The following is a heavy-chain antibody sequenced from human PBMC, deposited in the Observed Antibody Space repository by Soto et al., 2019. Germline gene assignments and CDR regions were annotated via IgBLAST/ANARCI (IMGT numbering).Heavy chain of an antibody. V-gene: IGHV1-69*13. CDR1: GDTFSSSV. CDR2: IIPLFGTT. CDR3: ATDEGHCTNGVCYTEGFDY. Sequence: GASVKVSCKASGDTFSSSVISWARHVPGQGLEWLGGIIPLFGTTNYAPKFQGRLTMTEDARTDTAYMELSSLRSEDTAVYYCATDEGHCTNGVCYTEGFDYWGQGTLVTVSS. J-gene: IGHJ4*02. D-gene: IGHD2-8*01.